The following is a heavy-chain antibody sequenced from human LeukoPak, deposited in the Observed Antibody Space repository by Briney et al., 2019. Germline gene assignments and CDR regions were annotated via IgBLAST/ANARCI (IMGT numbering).Heavy chain of an antibody. CDR3: ARDGAAAAGNLYYGMDV. CDR2: IYNSGNT. D-gene: IGHD6-13*01. Sequence: SQTLSLTCTVSGGSISSGTYYWSWIRQPAGKGLEWIGRIYNSGNTDYNPSLKSRITISVDTSKNQFSLKLNSVTAADTAVYYCARDGAAAAGNLYYGMDVWGQGTTVTVSS. J-gene: IGHJ6*02. V-gene: IGHV4-61*02. CDR1: GGSISSGTYY.